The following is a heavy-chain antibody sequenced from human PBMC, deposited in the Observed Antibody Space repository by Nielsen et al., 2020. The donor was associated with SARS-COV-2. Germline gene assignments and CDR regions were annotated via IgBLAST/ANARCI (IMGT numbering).Heavy chain of an antibody. J-gene: IGHJ4*02. CDR2: ISAYNGNT. D-gene: IGHD3-10*01. V-gene: IGHV1-18*01. CDR1: GYTFTSYG. Sequence: ASVKVSCKASGYTFTSYGISWVRQAPGQGLEWMGWISAYNGNTNYAQKFQGRVTITADKSTSTAYMELSSLRSEDTAVYYCARRGRVWFGELSVSFDYWGQGTLVTVSS. CDR3: ARRGRVWFGELSVSFDY.